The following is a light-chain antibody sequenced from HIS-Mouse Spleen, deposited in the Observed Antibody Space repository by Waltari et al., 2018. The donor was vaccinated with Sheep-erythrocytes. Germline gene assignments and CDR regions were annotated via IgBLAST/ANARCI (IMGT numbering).Light chain of an antibody. CDR3: CSYAGSYTLV. Sequence: QSALTQPRSVSGSPGQSVTISCTGTSSDVGGYNYVSWYQQHPGKAPTRMIYDVSKRPSGVPDRFSGSKSGTAALTISGLQAEEEADYYCCSYAGSYTLVFGGGTKLTVL. CDR2: DVS. CDR1: SSDVGGYNY. J-gene: IGLJ3*02. V-gene: IGLV2-11*01.